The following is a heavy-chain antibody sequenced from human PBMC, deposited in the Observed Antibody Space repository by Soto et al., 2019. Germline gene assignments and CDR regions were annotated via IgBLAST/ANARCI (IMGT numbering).Heavy chain of an antibody. V-gene: IGHV1-69*01. Sequence: QVQLVQSGAEVKKPGSSVKVSCKASGGTFSSYAISWVRQAPGQGLEWMVEIIPIFGTANYAQKFQGRVTITADESTSTAYMELSSLRSEDTAVYYCAGDDGQQLVPDYYYYGMDVWGQGTTVTVSS. D-gene: IGHD6-13*01. CDR2: IIPIFGTA. CDR3: AGDDGQQLVPDYYYYGMDV. CDR1: GGTFSSYA. J-gene: IGHJ6*02.